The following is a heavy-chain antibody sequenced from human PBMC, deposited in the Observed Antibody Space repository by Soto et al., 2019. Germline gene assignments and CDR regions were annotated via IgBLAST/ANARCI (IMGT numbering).Heavy chain of an antibody. Sequence: GVSLRLSCTFLGFPLTNEQMNLFHQSPGKGLEWVSSISSRSTFINYADSVKGRFTISRDNDKGLVYLQMNSLRAEDTAVYYCARDPPLSMIVVVGVDDFWGQGTLVTGS. V-gene: IGHV3-21*06. CDR3: ARDPPLSMIVVVGVDDF. CDR1: GFPLTNEQ. D-gene: IGHD3-22*01. CDR2: ISSRSTFI. J-gene: IGHJ4*02.